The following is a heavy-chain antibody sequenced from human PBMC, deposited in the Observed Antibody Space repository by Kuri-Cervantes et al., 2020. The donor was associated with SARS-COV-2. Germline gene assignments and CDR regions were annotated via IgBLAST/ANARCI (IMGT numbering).Heavy chain of an antibody. J-gene: IGHJ5*02. CDR1: GGSFSGYY. V-gene: IGHV4-34*01. CDR2: INHSGST. CDR3: ARGRSVFDP. Sequence: ESLKISCAVYGGSFSGYYWSRIRQPPGKGLEWIGEINHSGSTNYNPSLKSRVTISVDTSKNQFSLKLSSVTAADTAVYYCARGRSVFDPWGQGTLVTVSS.